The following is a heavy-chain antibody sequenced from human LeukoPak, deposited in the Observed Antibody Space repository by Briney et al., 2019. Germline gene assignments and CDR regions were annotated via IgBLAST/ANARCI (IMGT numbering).Heavy chain of an antibody. J-gene: IGHJ3*02. Sequence: ASVKVSCKASGYTFTSYYMHWVPQTPRQGLEWMGIINPTGGSTSYAQKFQGRVTMTRDTSTSTVYMELSSLRSEDTAVYYCAREPSGYGDAFDIWGQGTMVTVSS. CDR3: AREPSGYGDAFDI. CDR1: GYTFTSYY. V-gene: IGHV1-46*01. D-gene: IGHD5-12*01. CDR2: INPTGGST.